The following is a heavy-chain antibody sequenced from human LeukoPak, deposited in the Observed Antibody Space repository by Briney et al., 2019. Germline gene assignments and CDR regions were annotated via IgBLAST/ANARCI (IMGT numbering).Heavy chain of an antibody. D-gene: IGHD2-2*01. CDR2: TYAGGAS. CDR1: GFNITKTY. J-gene: IGHJ5*02. V-gene: IGHV3-53*01. CDR3: ARADSTKWWGLDP. Sequence: GGSLRLSGAASGFNITKTYLMWARQAPGRRLEWVSVTYAGGASWYGDFVEGRFTISRDNSKNTVYLQMNGLRGDDTAIYFCARADSTKWWGLDPWGQGTLVTVAS.